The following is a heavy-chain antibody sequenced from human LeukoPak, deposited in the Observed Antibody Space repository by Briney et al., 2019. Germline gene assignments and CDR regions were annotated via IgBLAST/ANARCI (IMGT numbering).Heavy chain of an antibody. D-gene: IGHD5-12*01. CDR3: ARDSINSGYDWDYYYMDV. Sequence: ASVKVSCKASGGTFSSYAISWLRQAPGQGLEWMGRIIPIFGTANYAQKFQGRVTITTDESTSTAYMELSSLRSEDTAVYYCARDSINSGYDWDYYYMDVWGKGTTVTVSS. J-gene: IGHJ6*03. V-gene: IGHV1-69*05. CDR2: IIPIFGTA. CDR1: GGTFSSYA.